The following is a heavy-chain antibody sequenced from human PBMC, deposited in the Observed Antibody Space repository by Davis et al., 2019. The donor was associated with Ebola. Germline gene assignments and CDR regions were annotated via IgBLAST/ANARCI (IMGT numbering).Heavy chain of an antibody. V-gene: IGHV1-46*01. Sequence: ASVKVSCKASGYTFTGYYMHWVRQAPGQGLEWMGIINPSGGSTSYAQKFQGRVTMTTDTSTSTAYMELRSLRSDDTAVYYCAREVHSYFDYWGQGTLVTVSS. CDR1: GYTFTGYY. CDR2: INPSGGST. J-gene: IGHJ4*02. CDR3: AREVHSYFDY. D-gene: IGHD3-10*01.